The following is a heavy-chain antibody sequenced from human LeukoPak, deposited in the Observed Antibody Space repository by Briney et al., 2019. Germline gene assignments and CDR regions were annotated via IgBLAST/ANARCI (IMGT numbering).Heavy chain of an antibody. Sequence: PGGSLRLSCEASGFTFSDYYMSWIRQAPGKGLEWVSYISSSSSYTNYADSVKGRFTISRDNAKNSLYLQMNSLRAEDTAVYYCARGGYQQLIRCFDYWGQGTLVTVSS. CDR3: ARGGYQQLIRCFDY. D-gene: IGHD6-13*01. CDR1: GFTFSDYY. V-gene: IGHV3-11*06. CDR2: ISSSSSYT. J-gene: IGHJ4*02.